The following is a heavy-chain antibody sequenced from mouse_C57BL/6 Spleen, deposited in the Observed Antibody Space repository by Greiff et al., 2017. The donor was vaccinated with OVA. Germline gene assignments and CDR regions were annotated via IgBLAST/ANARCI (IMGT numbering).Heavy chain of an antibody. D-gene: IGHD2-4*01. CDR3: AREKIYYDYDEYAMDY. CDR2: ISSGSSTI. Sequence: EVKLMESGGGLVKPGGSLKLSCAASGFTFSDYGMHWVRQAPEKGLEWVAYISSGSSTIYYADTVKGRFTISRDNAKNTLFLQMTSLRSEDTAMYYCAREKIYYDYDEYAMDYWGQGTSVTVSS. CDR1: GFTFSDYG. J-gene: IGHJ4*01. V-gene: IGHV5-17*01.